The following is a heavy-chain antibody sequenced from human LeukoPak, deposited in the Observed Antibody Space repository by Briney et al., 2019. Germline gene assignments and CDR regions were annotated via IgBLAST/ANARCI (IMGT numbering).Heavy chain of an antibody. J-gene: IGHJ6*03. CDR2: IRYDVNNK. Sequence: GGSLSLSCAASGLTFSIYGMRWVRHAHSKGMEWVAFIRYDVNNKYYTDSVTDRFTISRDNSKNTLYVQMNSRRAEDTAVYYCARDRAEQWLVLVSLYYYYYMDVWGKGTTVTVSS. CDR1: GLTFSIYG. CDR3: ARDRAEQWLVLVSLYYYYYMDV. V-gene: IGHV3-30*02. D-gene: IGHD6-19*01.